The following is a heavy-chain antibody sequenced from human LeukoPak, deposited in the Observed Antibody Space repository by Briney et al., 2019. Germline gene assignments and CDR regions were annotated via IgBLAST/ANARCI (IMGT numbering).Heavy chain of an antibody. CDR2: INPNSGGT. J-gene: IGHJ4*02. V-gene: IGHV1-2*02. CDR1: GYTFTGFY. CDR3: TRAASGTYSFDY. Sequence: GASVKVSCKAAGYTFTGFYIHWVRQAPGQGLEWMGWINPNSGGTNYAQKFQGRVTMTRGTSINTAYMELSRLRSDDTALYLCTRAASGTYSFDYWGQGALVTVSS. D-gene: IGHD6-13*01.